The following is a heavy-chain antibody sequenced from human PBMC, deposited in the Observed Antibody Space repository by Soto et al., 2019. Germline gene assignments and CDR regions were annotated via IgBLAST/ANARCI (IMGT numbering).Heavy chain of an antibody. D-gene: IGHD2-2*01. CDR1: GGSISSSNW. CDR3: ARDVSEGYCSSTSCQSPFDY. Sequence: SETLSLTCAVSGGSISSSNWWSWIRQPPGKGLDWIGEINHSGSTIYNPSLKSRVTISVDTSKNQFSLKLSSVTAADTAVYYCARDVSEGYCSSTSCQSPFDYWGQGTLVTVSS. V-gene: IGHV4-4*02. J-gene: IGHJ4*02. CDR2: INHSGST.